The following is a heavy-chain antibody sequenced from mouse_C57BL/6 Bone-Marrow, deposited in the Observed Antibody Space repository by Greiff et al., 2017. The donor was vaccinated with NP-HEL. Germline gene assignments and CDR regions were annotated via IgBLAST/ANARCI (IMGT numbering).Heavy chain of an antibody. V-gene: IGHV1-26*01. CDR2: INPNNGGT. CDR1: GYTFTDYY. J-gene: IGHJ3*01. D-gene: IGHD4-1*01. Sequence: EVQLQQSGPELVKPGASVKISCKASGYTFTDYYMNWVKQSHGKSLEWIGDINPNNGGTSYNQKFKGKATLTVDKSSSTAYMELRSLTSEDSAVYYCARSNWDLAYWGQGTLVTVSA. CDR3: ARSNWDLAY.